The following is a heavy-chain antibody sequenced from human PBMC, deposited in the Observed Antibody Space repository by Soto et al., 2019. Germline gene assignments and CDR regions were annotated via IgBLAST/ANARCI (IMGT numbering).Heavy chain of an antibody. D-gene: IGHD4-4*01. Sequence: EVQLLESGGDLVQPGGSLRLSCAASGFTFNAYAMTWVRQAPGKGLAWVSAIGGSGGNRYYAGSVKGRFTISRDNSKDTADLQMSSLRVEDTAVYYCARVASDYINSVDHWGQGILVAVSS. V-gene: IGHV3-23*01. CDR2: IGGSGGNR. CDR1: GFTFNAYA. CDR3: ARVASDYINSVDH. J-gene: IGHJ4*02.